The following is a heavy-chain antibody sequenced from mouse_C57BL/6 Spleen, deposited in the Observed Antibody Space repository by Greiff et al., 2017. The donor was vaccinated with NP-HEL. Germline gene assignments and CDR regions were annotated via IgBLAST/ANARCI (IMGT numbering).Heavy chain of an antibody. CDR2: IDPSDSYT. V-gene: IGHV1-69*01. J-gene: IGHJ4*01. CDR1: GYTFTSYW. Sequence: VQLQQSGAELVMPGASVKLSCKASGYTFTSYWMHWVKQRPGQGLEWIGEIDPSDSYTNYNQKFKGKSTLTVDKSSSTAYMQLSSLTSEDSAVYYCARREALAMDYWGQGTSVTVSS. CDR3: ARREALAMDY. D-gene: IGHD3-2*02.